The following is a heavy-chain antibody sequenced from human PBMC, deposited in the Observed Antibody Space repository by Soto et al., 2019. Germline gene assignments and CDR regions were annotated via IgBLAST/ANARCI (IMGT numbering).Heavy chain of an antibody. V-gene: IGHV3-30*19. Sequence: GGSLRLSCAASGFTFSSYGMHWVRQAPGKGLEWVAVISYDGSNKYYADSVKGRFTISRDNSKNTLYLQMNSLRAEDTAVYYCARGSPSLSLEYYYYYGMDVWGQGTTVTVSS. CDR2: ISYDGSNK. D-gene: IGHD1-26*01. CDR3: ARGSPSLSLEYYYYYGMDV. J-gene: IGHJ6*02. CDR1: GFTFSSYG.